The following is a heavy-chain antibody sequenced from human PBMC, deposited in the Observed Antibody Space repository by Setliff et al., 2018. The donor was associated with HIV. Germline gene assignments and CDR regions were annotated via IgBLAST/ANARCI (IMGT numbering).Heavy chain of an antibody. CDR2: INAGKGEK. D-gene: IGHD2-8*02. V-gene: IGHV1-3*01. CDR1: GATFRNNA. Sequence: VASVKVSCKASGATFRNNAINWVRQAPGRSLEWLGWINAGKGEKKYSQDLQGRITITSDTSANTAYMELSSLSSDDTAVYFCVRGALLAAFDFDHWGHGTLVTVSS. CDR3: VRGALLAAFDFDH. J-gene: IGHJ4*01.